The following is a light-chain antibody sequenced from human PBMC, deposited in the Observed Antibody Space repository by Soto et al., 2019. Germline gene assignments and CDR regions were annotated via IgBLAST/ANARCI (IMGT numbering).Light chain of an antibody. V-gene: IGKV2-29*01. Sequence: DVVMTQTPLSLSVAPGQPASISCRSSQSLLHITGETFLFWYLQKPGQSPQLLIYEVSTRVSGVPDRFSGSGSGTDFTLTISGLEPEDFAVYYCQHYGNSPQKFGQGTKVDIK. J-gene: IGKJ1*01. CDR2: EVS. CDR1: QSLLHITGETF. CDR3: QHYGNSPQK.